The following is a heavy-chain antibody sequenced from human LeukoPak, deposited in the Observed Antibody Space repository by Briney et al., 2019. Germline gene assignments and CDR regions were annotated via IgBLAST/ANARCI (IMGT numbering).Heavy chain of an antibody. V-gene: IGHV3-NL1*01. Sequence: GRSLRLSCAASGFTFSSYGMHWARQAPGKGLEWVSLMYPGGSVYYTDSVKGRFTVSRDISKNTMFLQMNTLRPDDTALYYCVRQGPGDNCRWGQGTLVTVSP. D-gene: IGHD4-23*01. CDR3: VRQGPGDNCR. J-gene: IGHJ4*01. CDR2: MYPGGSV. CDR1: GFTFSSYG.